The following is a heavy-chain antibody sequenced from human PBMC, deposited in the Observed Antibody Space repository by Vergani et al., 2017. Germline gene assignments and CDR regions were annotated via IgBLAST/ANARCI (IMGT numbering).Heavy chain of an antibody. V-gene: IGHV1-46*01. D-gene: IGHD1-26*01. CDR2: INPSGGHT. J-gene: IGHJ4*02. Sequence: QVQVVQSGAEVKKSGASVKVSCKTSGYTFSNYYMHWVRQAPGQGLEWMGIINPSGGHTNYAQKFQGRVTMTRDTSTSTVYMELSSLRSEDTAIYYCARDSTFSGSYRFYYFDYWGQGTLVTVSS. CDR1: GYTFSNYY. CDR3: ARDSTFSGSYRFYYFDY.